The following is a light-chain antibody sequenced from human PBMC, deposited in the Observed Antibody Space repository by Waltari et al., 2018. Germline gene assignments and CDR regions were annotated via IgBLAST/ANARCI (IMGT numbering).Light chain of an antibody. CDR2: EDS. CDR3: YSTDSSGIEV. Sequence: SYELTQPPSVSVSPGQTARITCSGDALPKKYAYWYQQKSGQAPVLGIYEDSKRPSGIPGRFSGPSSGTMATLTISGAQVEDEADYYCYSTDSSGIEVFGGGTKLTVL. J-gene: IGLJ2*01. CDR1: ALPKKY. V-gene: IGLV3-10*01.